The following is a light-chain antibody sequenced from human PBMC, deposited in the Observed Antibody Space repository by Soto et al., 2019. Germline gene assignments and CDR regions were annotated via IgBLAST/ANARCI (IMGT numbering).Light chain of an antibody. J-gene: IGLJ2*01. CDR3: NSYAGSNTMV. Sequence: QSALTQPPSASGSPGQSVTISCTGSSSDVGGHNFVSWYQQHPGKAPKLIIYEVSKRPAGVPDRFSGSKSGNTASLTVPGLQAEDEADYHCNSYAGSNTMVFGGGTKLTVL. V-gene: IGLV2-8*01. CDR1: SSDVGGHNF. CDR2: EVS.